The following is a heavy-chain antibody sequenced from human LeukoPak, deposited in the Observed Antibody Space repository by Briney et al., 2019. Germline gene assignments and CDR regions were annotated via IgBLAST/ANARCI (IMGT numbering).Heavy chain of an antibody. CDR1: GGSISSSSYY. V-gene: IGHV4-39*07. J-gene: IGHJ4*02. CDR3: ARGRYYFDY. Sequence: SETLSLTCTVSGGSISSSSYYWGWIRQPPGKGLEWIGSIYYSGSTYYNPSLKSRVTIPVDTSKNQFSLKLSSVTAADTAVYYCARGRYYFDYWGQGTLITVSS. CDR2: IYYSGST.